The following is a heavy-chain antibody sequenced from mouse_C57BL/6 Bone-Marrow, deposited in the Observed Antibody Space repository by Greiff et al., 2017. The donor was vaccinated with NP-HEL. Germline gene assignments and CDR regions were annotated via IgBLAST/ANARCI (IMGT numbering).Heavy chain of an antibody. V-gene: IGHV5-2*01. Sequence: EVQGVESGGGLVQPGESLKLSCESNEYEFPSHDMSWVRKTPEKRLELVAAINSDGGSTYYPDTMEERFIISRDNTKKTLYLQMSSLRSEDTALYYCARHYSNYGGFFYAMDYWGQGTSVTVSS. CDR2: INSDGGST. CDR3: ARHYSNYGGFFYAMDY. J-gene: IGHJ4*01. D-gene: IGHD2-5*01. CDR1: EYEFPSHD.